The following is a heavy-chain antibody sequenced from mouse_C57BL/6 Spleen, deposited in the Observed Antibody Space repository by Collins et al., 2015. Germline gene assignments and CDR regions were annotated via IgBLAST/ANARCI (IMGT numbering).Heavy chain of an antibody. CDR2: IYPGDGDT. V-gene: IGHV1-82*01. CDR1: GYAFSSSW. Sequence: QVQLQQSGPELVKPGASVKISCKASGYAFSSSWMNWVKQRPGKGLEWIGRIYPGDGDTNYNGKFKGKATLTADKSSSTAYMQLSSLTSEDSAVYFCARSEKMNFDYWGQGTTLTVSS. J-gene: IGHJ2*01. CDR3: ARSEKMNFDY.